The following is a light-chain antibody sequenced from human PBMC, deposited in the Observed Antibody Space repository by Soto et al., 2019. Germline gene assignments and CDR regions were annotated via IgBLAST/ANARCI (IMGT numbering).Light chain of an antibody. CDR3: QQYNQWPLP. CDR2: FAS. CDR1: QSVSNN. Sequence: EIVMTQSPATLSVSPGDKATLSCRASQSVSNNLAWYQQRPGQAPRLLIYFASTRATGIPARFSGSGSGTEFSLTISSLQSEDLALYYCQQYNQWPLPFGGGTKVETK. V-gene: IGKV3-15*01. J-gene: IGKJ4*01.